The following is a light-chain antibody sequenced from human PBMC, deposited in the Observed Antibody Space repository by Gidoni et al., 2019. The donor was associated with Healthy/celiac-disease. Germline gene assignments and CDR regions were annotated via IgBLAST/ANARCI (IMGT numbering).Light chain of an antibody. Sequence: DIQMTQSPSSLSASVGDRVTITCRASQSISSYLNWYPQKPGKAPKLLIYAASSLQSGVPSRFSGSGSGTDFTLTISSLQPEDFATYYCQQSYSTRPWTFXXXTKVEIK. CDR2: AAS. V-gene: IGKV1-39*01. CDR1: QSISSY. J-gene: IGKJ1*01. CDR3: QQSYSTRPWT.